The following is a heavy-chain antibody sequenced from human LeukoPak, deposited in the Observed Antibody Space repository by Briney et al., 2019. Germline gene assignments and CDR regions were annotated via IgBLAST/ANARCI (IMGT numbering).Heavy chain of an antibody. CDR2: ISTSSSYI. Sequence: GGSLRLSCAASGFTFSSYTMNWVRQAPGKGLEWVSSISTSSSYIYYADSVKGRFTISRDNAKNSLYLQMNSLRAEDTAVYYCARDRNTLLDYWGQGTLVTVSS. CDR3: ARDRNTLLDY. D-gene: IGHD1-14*01. CDR1: GFTFSSYT. J-gene: IGHJ4*02. V-gene: IGHV3-21*01.